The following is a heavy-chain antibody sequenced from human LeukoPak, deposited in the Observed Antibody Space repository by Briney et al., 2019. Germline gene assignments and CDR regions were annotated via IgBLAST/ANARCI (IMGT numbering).Heavy chain of an antibody. V-gene: IGHV1-18*01. D-gene: IGHD6-13*01. CDR3: ARDGYSSSWYYLDGYYYYMDV. J-gene: IGHJ6*03. CDR1: GYTFTSYG. CDR2: ISAYNGNT. Sequence: VSVKVSCKASGYTFTSYGISWVRQAPGQGLEWMGWISAYNGNTNYAQKLQGRVTMTTDTSTSTAYMELRSLRSDDTAVYYCARDGYSSSWYYLDGYYYYMDVWGKGTTVTVSS.